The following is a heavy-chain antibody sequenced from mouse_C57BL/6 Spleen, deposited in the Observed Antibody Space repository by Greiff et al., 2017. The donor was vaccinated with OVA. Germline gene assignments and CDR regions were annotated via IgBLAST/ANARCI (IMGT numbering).Heavy chain of an antibody. Sequence: EVQLVESGGDLVKPGGSLKLSCAASGFTFSDYGMHWVRQAPEKGLEWVAYISSGSSTIYYADTVKGRFTISSDNAKNTLFLQMTSLRSEDTATYYCGGPGTTVVEGYIDVWGTGTTVTVSS. CDR1: GFTFSDYG. V-gene: IGHV5-17*01. J-gene: IGHJ1*03. CDR3: GGPGTTVVEGYIDV. D-gene: IGHD1-1*01. CDR2: ISSGSSTI.